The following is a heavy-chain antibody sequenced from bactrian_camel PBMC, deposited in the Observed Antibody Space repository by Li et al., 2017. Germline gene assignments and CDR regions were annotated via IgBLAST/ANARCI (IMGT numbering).Heavy chain of an antibody. Sequence: VQLVESGGGLVQPGVSLRLSCSASGFTFSRFAMAWVRQAPGKGLEWVSCISNNGGSRTIYVDSVKGRFTVSRDNAKNTHYLQMNSLKPEDTATYYCAASAPLLLASVPCVNSYEYNYLGQGTQVTVS. V-gene: IGHV3S42*01. CDR1: GFTFSRFA. J-gene: IGHJ4*01. CDR2: ISNNGGSRT. D-gene: IGHD3*01. CDR3: AASAPLLLASVPCVNSYEYNY.